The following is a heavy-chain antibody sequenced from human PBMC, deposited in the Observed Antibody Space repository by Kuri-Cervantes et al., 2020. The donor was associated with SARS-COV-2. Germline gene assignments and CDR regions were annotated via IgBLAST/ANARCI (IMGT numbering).Heavy chain of an antibody. D-gene: IGHD1-26*01. CDR3: ARGWDHYYYYYMDV. CDR2: ISGSGGST. Sequence: GESLKISCAAPGFTFSSYAMSWVRQAPGKGLEWVSAISGSGGSTYYADSVKGRFTISRDNAKNSLYLQMNSLRAEDTAVYYCARGWDHYYYYYMDVWGKGTTVTVSS. V-gene: IGHV3-23*01. J-gene: IGHJ6*03. CDR1: GFTFSSYA.